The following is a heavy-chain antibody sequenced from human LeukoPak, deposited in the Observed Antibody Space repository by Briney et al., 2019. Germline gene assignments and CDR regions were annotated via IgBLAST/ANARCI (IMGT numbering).Heavy chain of an antibody. D-gene: IGHD3-3*01. CDR2: INPNSGGT. J-gene: IGHJ4*02. Sequence: GASVKVSCKASGYTFTGYYMHWVRLAPGQGLEWMGWINPNSGGTNYAQKFQGRVTMTRDTSISTAYMELSRLRSDDTAVYYCARDRAPLGDFWSGYYPPEIDYFDYWGQGTLVTVSS. CDR1: GYTFTGYY. CDR3: ARDRAPLGDFWSGYYPPEIDYFDY. V-gene: IGHV1-2*02.